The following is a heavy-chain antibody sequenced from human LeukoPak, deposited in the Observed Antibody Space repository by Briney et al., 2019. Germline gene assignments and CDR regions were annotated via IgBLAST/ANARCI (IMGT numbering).Heavy chain of an antibody. Sequence: GSLRLSCAASGFTSSSYTMSGVRQAPGKGREWVSLISGSGGITYYADSVKGRFTISRDNSKNTLYLQMDSLRAEDTAVYYCAKDSAAVGGPTTDWGQGTLVTVSS. CDR2: ISGSGGIT. CDR3: AKDSAAVGGPTTD. J-gene: IGHJ4*02. CDR1: GFTSSSYT. V-gene: IGHV3-23*01. D-gene: IGHD6-13*01.